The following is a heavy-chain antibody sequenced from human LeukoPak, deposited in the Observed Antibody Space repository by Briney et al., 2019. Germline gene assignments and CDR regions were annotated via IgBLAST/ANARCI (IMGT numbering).Heavy chain of an antibody. CDR1: GGSFSGYY. D-gene: IGHD1-26*01. V-gene: IGHV4-34*01. CDR2: INHSGST. J-gene: IGHJ2*01. CDR3: ARSGSYYDWYFDL. Sequence: SETLSLTCAVYGGSFSGYYWSWIRQPPGKGLEWIGEINHSGSTNYNPSLKSRVTISVDTSKNQFSLKLSSVTAADTAVYYCARSGSYYDWYFDLWGRGTLVTVSS.